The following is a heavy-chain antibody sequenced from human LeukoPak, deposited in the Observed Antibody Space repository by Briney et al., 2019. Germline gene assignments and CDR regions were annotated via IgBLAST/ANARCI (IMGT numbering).Heavy chain of an antibody. J-gene: IGHJ4*02. Sequence: SETLSLTCTVSGGSISSSSYYWGWIRQPPGKGLEWIGSIYHSGSTYYNPSLKSRVTISVDTSKNQFSLKLSSVTAADTAVYYCARVSREWELPFDYWGQGTLVTVSS. CDR3: ARVSREWELPFDY. D-gene: IGHD1-26*01. CDR1: GGSISSSSYY. V-gene: IGHV4-39*07. CDR2: IYHSGST.